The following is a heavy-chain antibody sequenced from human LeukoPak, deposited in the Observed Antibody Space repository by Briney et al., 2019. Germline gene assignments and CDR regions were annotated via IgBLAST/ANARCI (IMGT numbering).Heavy chain of an antibody. D-gene: IGHD4-17*01. CDR3: AKRDRTVTHAFDV. J-gene: IGHJ3*01. CDR1: GFTLSNYG. CDR2: ISGSGGTT. V-gene: IGHV3-23*01. Sequence: AESLRLSCEASGFTLSNYGMSWVRQAPGKGLEWVSAISGSGGTTYYADSVKGRFTISRDNSENTLYLQMNSVRAEDTAVYYCAKRDRTVTHAFDVWGKGTMVTVSS.